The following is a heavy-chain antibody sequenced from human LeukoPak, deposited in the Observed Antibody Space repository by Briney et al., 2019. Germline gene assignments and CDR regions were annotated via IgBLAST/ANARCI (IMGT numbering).Heavy chain of an antibody. CDR1: GYTFTSYY. V-gene: IGHV1-46*01. CDR3: AKDVLSFKFYFEGSGYLGYFQH. Sequence: ASVRVSCKASGYTFTSYYMHWVRQAPGQGLEWMGIINPSGGSTSYAQKFQGRVTMTRDTSTSTVYMELSSLRSEDTAVYYCAKDVLSFKFYFEGSGYLGYFQHWGQGTLVTVSS. CDR2: INPSGGST. D-gene: IGHD3-22*01. J-gene: IGHJ1*01.